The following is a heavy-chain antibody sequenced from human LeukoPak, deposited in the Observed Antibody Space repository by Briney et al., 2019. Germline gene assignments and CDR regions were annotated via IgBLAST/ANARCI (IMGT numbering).Heavy chain of an antibody. Sequence: SETLSLTCAVYGGSFRGYYWSWIRQPPGKGLEWIGEINHSGSTNYNPSLKSRVTISVDTSKNQFSLKLSSVTAADTAVYYCARVTGYMIEDYFDYWGQGTLVTVSS. CDR3: ARVTGYMIEDYFDY. J-gene: IGHJ4*02. CDR1: GGSFRGYY. V-gene: IGHV4-34*01. D-gene: IGHD3-22*01. CDR2: INHSGST.